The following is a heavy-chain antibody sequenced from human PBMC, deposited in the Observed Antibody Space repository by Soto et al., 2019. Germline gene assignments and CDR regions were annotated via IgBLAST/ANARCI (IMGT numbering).Heavy chain of an antibody. Sequence: TSETLSLTCTVSGASISSRSYYWGWIRQPPGKGLEWIGSIYYSGSTYYNPSLKSRVTISVDTPKNQFSLKLSSVTAADTAVYYCARLLSLATMVPQCYFDSWGQGTLVTVSS. D-gene: IGHD3-10*01. CDR2: IYYSGST. V-gene: IGHV4-39*01. CDR3: ARLLSLATMVPQCYFDS. CDR1: GASISSRSYY. J-gene: IGHJ4*02.